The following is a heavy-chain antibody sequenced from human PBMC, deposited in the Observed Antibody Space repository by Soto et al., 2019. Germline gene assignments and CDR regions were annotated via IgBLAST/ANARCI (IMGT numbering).Heavy chain of an antibody. V-gene: IGHV3-30-3*01. CDR2: ISYNTNNK. Sequence: QVQLLESGGDLVQPGRSLRLSCAASGFNFSSYPMHWVRQAPGKGLEWVAFISYNTNNKQYADSVRGRFTISRDNGKKTVYLQMSSLRPEDTAVYYCARLPLAWGQGTLVTVSS. CDR1: GFNFSSYP. J-gene: IGHJ5*02. CDR3: ARLPLA.